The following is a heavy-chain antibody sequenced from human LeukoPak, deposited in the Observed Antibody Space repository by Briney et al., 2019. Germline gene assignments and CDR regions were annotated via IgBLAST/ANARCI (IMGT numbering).Heavy chain of an antibody. J-gene: IGHJ4*02. Sequence: SETLSLTCTVSGGSISSGNYYRGWIRQPPGKGLEWIGGIYHTGSTHYKPSLKSRVTISVDTSKNQLSLRLTSVTAADTAVYYCILGGKLDYWGQGILVTASS. CDR1: GGSISSGNYY. CDR3: ILGGKLDY. V-gene: IGHV4-39*01. CDR2: IYHTGST. D-gene: IGHD3-10*01.